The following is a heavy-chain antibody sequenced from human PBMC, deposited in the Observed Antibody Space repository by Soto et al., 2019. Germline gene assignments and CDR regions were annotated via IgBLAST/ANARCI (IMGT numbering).Heavy chain of an antibody. CDR1: GGSISSGGYY. V-gene: IGHV4-31*03. J-gene: IGHJ4*02. D-gene: IGHD2-15*01. CDR3: EREMIIDSGGSRGTGGDYFEY. Sequence: LSLTCTVSGGSISSGGYYWSWIRQHPGKGLEWIGYIYYSGSTYYNPSLKSRVTISVDTSKNQFSLKLSSVTAADTAVYYCEREMIIDSGGSRGTGGDYFEYWGQGTLV. CDR2: IYYSGST.